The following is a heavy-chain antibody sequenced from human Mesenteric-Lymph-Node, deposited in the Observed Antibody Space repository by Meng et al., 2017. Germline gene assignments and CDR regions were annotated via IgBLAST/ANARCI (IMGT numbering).Heavy chain of an antibody. CDR2: IIPILGIA. Sequence: SVKVSCKASGGTFSSYTISWVRQAPGQGLEWMGRIIPILGIANYAQKFQGRVTMTRDTSTSTVYMELSSLRSEDTAVYYCAREPNEDYYDSSGYYQLYYWGQGTLVTVSS. CDR3: AREPNEDYYDSSGYYQLYY. CDR1: GGTFSSYT. J-gene: IGHJ4*02. V-gene: IGHV1-69*04. D-gene: IGHD3-22*01.